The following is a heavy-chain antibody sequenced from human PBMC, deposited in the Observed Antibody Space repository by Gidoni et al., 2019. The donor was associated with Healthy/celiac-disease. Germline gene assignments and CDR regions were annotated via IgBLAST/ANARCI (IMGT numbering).Heavy chain of an antibody. CDR2: ISYDGSNK. J-gene: IGHJ4*02. V-gene: IGHV3-30*18. CDR3: AKDQGYYGIDY. Sequence: QVQLVESGGGVVQPGRSLRLSCAASGFTFSSYGMHWVRQAPGKGLEWVAVISYDGSNKYYADSVKGRFTISRDNSKNTLYLQMNSLRAEDTAVYYCAKDQGYYGIDYWGQGTLVTVSS. CDR1: GFTFSSYG. D-gene: IGHD4-17*01.